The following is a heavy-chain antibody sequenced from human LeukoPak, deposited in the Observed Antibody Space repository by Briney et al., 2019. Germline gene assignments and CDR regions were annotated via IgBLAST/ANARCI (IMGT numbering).Heavy chain of an antibody. D-gene: IGHD6-13*01. V-gene: IGHV3-30-3*01. CDR1: GFTFSSYA. CDR2: ISYDGSNK. J-gene: IGHJ6*02. CDR3: ARDLAAADKNDYYYYGMDV. Sequence: GGSLRLSCAASGFTFSSYAMHWVRQAPGKGLEWVAVISYDGSNKYYADSVKGRFTISRDNSKNTLYLQMNSLRAEDTAVYYCARDLAAADKNDYYYYGMDVWGQGTTVTVSS.